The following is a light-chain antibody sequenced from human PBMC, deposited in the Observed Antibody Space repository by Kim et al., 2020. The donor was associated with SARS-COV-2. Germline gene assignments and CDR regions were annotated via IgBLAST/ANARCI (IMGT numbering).Light chain of an antibody. CDR3: SSYTSSSTYWV. V-gene: IGLV2-14*01. CDR1: SSDVGGYNY. Sequence: QSALTQPASVSGSPGQSITISCTGTSSDVGGYNYVSWYQQHPGKAPKLMIYDVSKRPSGVSNRFSGSKSGNTASLTISGLQAEDEADYYCSSYTSSSTYWVFSGGTQLTVL. J-gene: IGLJ3*02. CDR2: DVS.